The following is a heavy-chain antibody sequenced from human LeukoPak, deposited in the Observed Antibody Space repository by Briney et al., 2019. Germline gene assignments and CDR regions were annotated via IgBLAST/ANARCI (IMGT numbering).Heavy chain of an antibody. V-gene: IGHV1-69*05. J-gene: IGHJ4*02. Sequence: SVKVSCKASGGTFSSYAISWVRQAPGQGLEWMGGIIPIFGTANYAQKFQGRVTITTDESTSTAYMELSSLRSEDTAVYYCARDRTRITMIVVVTPDYWGQGTLVTVSS. CDR3: ARDRTRITMIVVVTPDY. CDR1: GGTFSSYA. D-gene: IGHD3-22*01. CDR2: IIPIFGTA.